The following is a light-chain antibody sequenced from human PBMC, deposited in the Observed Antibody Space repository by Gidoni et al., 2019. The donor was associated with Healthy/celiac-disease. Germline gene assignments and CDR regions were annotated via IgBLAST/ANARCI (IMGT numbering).Light chain of an antibody. CDR2: DTS. CDR3: LLSYSGARV. CDR1: TGAVTSGHY. Sequence: QAVVTQQPARTVSPGGTVTPTCGSSTGAVTSGHYPYWFQQKPGQAPRPLIYDTSNKHSWTPARFSGSLLGGKAALTLSGAQPEDEAEYYCLLSYSGARVFGGGTKLTVL. V-gene: IGLV7-46*01. J-gene: IGLJ3*02.